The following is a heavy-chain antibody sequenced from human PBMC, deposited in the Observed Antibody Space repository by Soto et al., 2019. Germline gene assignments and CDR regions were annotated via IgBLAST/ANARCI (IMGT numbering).Heavy chain of an antibody. V-gene: IGHV1-18*01. CDR2: ISIEKGDT. D-gene: IGHD2-15*01. CDR3: ARCYCSVGSCFTCWHFDL. CDR1: GYSFDTFG. J-gene: IGHJ2*01. Sequence: QVQVVRSGAEVKKPGASVKVACKASGYSFDTFGMSWVRQAPGQGLEWMGWISIEKGDTNSAQKFQDRVTKTTDTSTSTAYMELRSLTSDDTAVYYCARCYCSVGSCFTCWHFDLWGRGTLVTVSS.